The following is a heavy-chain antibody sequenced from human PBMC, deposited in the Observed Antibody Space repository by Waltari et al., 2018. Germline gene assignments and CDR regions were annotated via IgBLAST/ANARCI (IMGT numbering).Heavy chain of an antibody. CDR3: AKGRALITMIVVVNPGLRGAFDI. CDR2: ISWNSGSI. V-gene: IGHV3-9*01. J-gene: IGHJ3*02. D-gene: IGHD3-22*01. Sequence: EVQLVESGGGLVQPGRSLRLSCAASGFTFDDYAMHWVRQAPGKGLEGVSGISWNSGSIGYADSVKGRFTISRDNAKNSLYLQMNSLRAEDTALYYCAKGRALITMIVVVNPGLRGAFDIWGQGTMVTVSS. CDR1: GFTFDDYA.